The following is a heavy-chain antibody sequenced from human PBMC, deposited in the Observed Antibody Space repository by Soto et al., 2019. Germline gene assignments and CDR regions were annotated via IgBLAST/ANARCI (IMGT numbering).Heavy chain of an antibody. D-gene: IGHD4-17*01. CDR1: GGTFSSYA. V-gene: IGHV1-69*01. CDR2: IIPIFATT. Sequence: QVQLVQSGAEVKKPGSSVKVSCKASGGTFSSYAISWVRQAPGQGLEWMGGIIPIFATTNYAQKVQGRVLITADESTRTASMNLSSLRSEDTAVYYCARVLPTTVTTDYCYYGMDVWGRGTTVTVSS. J-gene: IGHJ6*02. CDR3: ARVLPTTVTTDYCYYGMDV.